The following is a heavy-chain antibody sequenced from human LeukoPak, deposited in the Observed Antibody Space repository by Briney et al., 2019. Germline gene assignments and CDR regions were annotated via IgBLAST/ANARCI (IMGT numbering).Heavy chain of an antibody. D-gene: IGHD3-10*01. J-gene: IGHJ5*02. Sequence: ASVKVSCKASGYTFSGYYLQWVRQAPGQGLEWMGWLNPNSGGTNYAQKFQGRVTMTRDTSISTAYMELSRLRSDDTAVYYCAKSPLHWFAESWGQGTLVTVSS. CDR1: GYTFSGYY. CDR3: AKSPLHWFAES. V-gene: IGHV1-2*02. CDR2: LNPNSGGT.